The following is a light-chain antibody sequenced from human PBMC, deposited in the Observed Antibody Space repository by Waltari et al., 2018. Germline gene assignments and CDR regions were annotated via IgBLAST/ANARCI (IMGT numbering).Light chain of an antibody. V-gene: IGLV2-23*02. Sequence: ALTSFPSGSWSPGKVGTHFCPWTHRELGGYNPVPLFQPFPSKAPKGVIFDVRNRPAGVSGPFSGSKSGNTASLIISGRQAEDEADYYCSSYASSRTYIFGAGTRLTVL. CDR3: SSYASSRTYI. J-gene: IGLJ1*01. CDR1: HRELGGYNP. CDR2: DVR.